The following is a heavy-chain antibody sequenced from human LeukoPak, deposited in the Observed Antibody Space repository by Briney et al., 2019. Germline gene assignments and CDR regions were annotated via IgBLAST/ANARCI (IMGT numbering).Heavy chain of an antibody. Sequence: GGSLRLSCAASGFTFSDFYMSWIRQAPGKGLGWVSYVSSTSSYTNYADSVKGRFTISRDNAKNSLYLQMNSLRAEDTAVYYCARALGTTVTTPVYYWGQGTLVTVSS. CDR2: VSSTSSYT. J-gene: IGHJ4*02. V-gene: IGHV3-11*05. D-gene: IGHD4-17*01. CDR1: GFTFSDFY. CDR3: ARALGTTVTTPVYY.